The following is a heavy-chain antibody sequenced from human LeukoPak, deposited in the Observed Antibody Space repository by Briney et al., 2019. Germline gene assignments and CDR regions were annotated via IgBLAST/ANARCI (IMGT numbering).Heavy chain of an antibody. J-gene: IGHJ6*04. CDR3: ARRFAAQLAFVDV. CDR2: ISYNGGST. V-gene: IGHV3-64*01. CDR1: GFTFTNYA. D-gene: IGHD3-3*02. Sequence: GESLRLSCAASGFTFTNYAMHWVRQAPGKGLEYVSAISYNGGSTYYANSVKGRFTISRDNSKNTLYLQMGSLRAEDMAVYYCARRFAAQLAFVDVWGKGTTVTISS.